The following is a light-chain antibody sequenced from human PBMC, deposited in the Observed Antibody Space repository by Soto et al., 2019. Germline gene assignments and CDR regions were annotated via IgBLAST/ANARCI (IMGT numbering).Light chain of an antibody. J-gene: IGLJ1*01. CDR3: CSYASSSTPYV. Sequence: QSVLTQPPSVFGAPGQRVTISCTGSRSNIGASYDVHWYQHLPGTAPKLLIYGNNNRPSGVPDRFSGSKSGTSASLAITGLQADDEADYYCCSYASSSTPYVFGSGTKLTVL. V-gene: IGLV1-40*01. CDR1: RSNIGASYD. CDR2: GNN.